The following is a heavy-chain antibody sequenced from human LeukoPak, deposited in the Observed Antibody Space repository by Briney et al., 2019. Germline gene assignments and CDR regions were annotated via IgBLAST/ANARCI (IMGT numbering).Heavy chain of an antibody. V-gene: IGHV3-21*01. D-gene: IGHD3-10*01. CDR1: GFTFSSYS. CDR2: ISSSSSYI. CDR3: ARRSYGSGSYYQGNYFDY. Sequence: GGSLRLSCAASGFTFSSYSMNWVRQAPGKGLEWASSISSSSSYIYYADSVKGRFTISRDNAKNSLYLQMNSLRAEDTAVYYCARRSYGSGSYYQGNYFDYWGQGTLVTVSS. J-gene: IGHJ4*02.